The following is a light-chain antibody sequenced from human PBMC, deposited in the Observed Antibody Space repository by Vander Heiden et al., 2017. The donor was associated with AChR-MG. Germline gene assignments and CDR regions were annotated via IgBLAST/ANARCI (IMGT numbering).Light chain of an antibody. Sequence: EIVLTQSPGTLSWSPGERATLSGRASQSLSSSYVAWYQQQPGQATRLLICGASSRATGIPGRFSGGGAGTDFTPTISRLEPEDVAVYYCQQYGSSRVTFGQGTKLEIK. CDR1: QSLSSSY. V-gene: IGKV3-20*01. J-gene: IGKJ2*01. CDR3: QQYGSSRVT. CDR2: GAS.